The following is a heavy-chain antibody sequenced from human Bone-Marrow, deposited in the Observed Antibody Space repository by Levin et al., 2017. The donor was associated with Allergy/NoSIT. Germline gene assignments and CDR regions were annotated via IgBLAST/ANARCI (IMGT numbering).Heavy chain of an antibody. V-gene: IGHV5-51*01. J-gene: IGHJ4*02. CDR1: GYTFTNYW. CDR3: ARQDSGYHFLVTL. D-gene: IGHD5-12*01. Sequence: PGESLKISCKGSGYTFTNYWIGWVRQMPGKGLEWMGIIYPGDSDTRYSPSFQGQVTISADKSISTAYLQWSRLKASDTAMYYCARQDSGYHFLVTLWGQGTLVAVSS. CDR2: IYPGDSDT.